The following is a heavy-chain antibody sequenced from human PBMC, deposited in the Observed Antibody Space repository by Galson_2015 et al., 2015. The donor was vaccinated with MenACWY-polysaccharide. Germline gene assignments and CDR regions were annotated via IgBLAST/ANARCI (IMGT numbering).Heavy chain of an antibody. CDR1: GFTFSNYW. CDR3: ARRTHCSSISCPDGRFDY. J-gene: IGHJ4*02. V-gene: IGHV3-7*01. CDR2: IKQDGSEK. Sequence: SLRLSCAASGFTFSNYWMSWVRQAPGKGLEWVANIKQDGSEKYYVDSVKGRFTISRDNAENSLYLQMNSLRAEDTAVYYCARRTHCSSISCPDGRFDYWGQGTLVTVSS. D-gene: IGHD2-2*01.